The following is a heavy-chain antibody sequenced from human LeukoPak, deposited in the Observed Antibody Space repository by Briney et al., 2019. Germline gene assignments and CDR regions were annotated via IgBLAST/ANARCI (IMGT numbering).Heavy chain of an antibody. V-gene: IGHV1-69*05. Sequence: SVKVSCKASGGTFSSYAISWVRQAPGQGLEWMGGIIAIFGTANYAQKFQGRVTITRDTSASTAYMELSSLRSEDTAVYYCAREGRYGDYAGYWGQGTLVTVSS. D-gene: IGHD4-17*01. CDR2: IIAIFGTA. CDR3: AREGRYGDYAGY. J-gene: IGHJ4*02. CDR1: GGTFSSYA.